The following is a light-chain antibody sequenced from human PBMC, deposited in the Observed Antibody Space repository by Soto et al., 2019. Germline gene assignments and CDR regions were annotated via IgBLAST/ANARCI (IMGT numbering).Light chain of an antibody. CDR3: AAWDDSLSGYV. J-gene: IGLJ1*01. Sequence: QSVLTQPPSASGTPGQRVTISCCGSSSNIGSNYVYWYQQLPGTAPKLLIYRNNQRPSGVSDRFSGSKSGTSASLAISGLRSEDEADYYCAAWDDSLSGYVFGTGTKLTVL. CDR1: SSNIGSNY. CDR2: RNN. V-gene: IGLV1-47*01.